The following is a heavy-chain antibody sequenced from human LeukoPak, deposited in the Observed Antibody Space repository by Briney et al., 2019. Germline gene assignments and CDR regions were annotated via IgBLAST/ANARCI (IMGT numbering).Heavy chain of an antibody. CDR2: ISGSGGST. D-gene: IGHD1-7*01. CDR3: ARVCSRAGTTCY. CDR1: GFTFSSYA. Sequence: PGGSLRLSCAASGFTFSSYAMSWVRQAPGKGLEWVSAISGSGGSTYYADSVKGRFTISRDNSKNTLYLQMNSLRAEDTAVYYCARVCSRAGTTCYWGQGTLVTVSS. J-gene: IGHJ4*02. V-gene: IGHV3-23*01.